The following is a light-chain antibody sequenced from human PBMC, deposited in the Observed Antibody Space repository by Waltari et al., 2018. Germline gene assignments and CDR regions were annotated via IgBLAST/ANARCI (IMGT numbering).Light chain of an antibody. CDR2: EVS. Sequence: QSALTQPASVSGSPGQSITISCTGSSSDLGDYNYVPRYQQRPGKTPKLIMSEVSHRASGVSSRFAGSKSGNTASLTISGLQSEDESEVFCASYSASSTPYVFGSGTKVFVL. J-gene: IGLJ1*01. CDR1: SSDLGDYNY. CDR3: ASYSASSTPYV. V-gene: IGLV2-14*01.